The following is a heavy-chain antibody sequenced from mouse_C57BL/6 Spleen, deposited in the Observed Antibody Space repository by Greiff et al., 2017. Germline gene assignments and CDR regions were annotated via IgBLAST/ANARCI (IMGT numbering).Heavy chain of an antibody. CDR1: GYTFTDYN. CDR3: ARWESNYEAWFAY. V-gene: IGHV1-22*01. CDR2: SNPNNGGT. J-gene: IGHJ3*01. Sequence: VQLQQSGPELVKPGASVKMSCKASGYTFTDYNMHWVKQSHGKSLEWIGYSNPNNGGTSYNQKFKGKARLAVNKSSSTAYMELRSLTSEDSAVYYCARWESNYEAWFAYWGQGTLVTVSA. D-gene: IGHD2-5*01.